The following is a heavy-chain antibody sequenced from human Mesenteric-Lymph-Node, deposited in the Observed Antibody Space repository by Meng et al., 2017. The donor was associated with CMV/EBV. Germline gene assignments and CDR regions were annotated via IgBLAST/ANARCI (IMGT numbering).Heavy chain of an antibody. D-gene: IGHD2/OR15-2a*01. V-gene: IGHV4-39*01. Sequence: SETLSLTCTVSGDAISNGEYYWGWIRQPPGKGLEWIGTIYYSGTTYYNPALKSRITMSVDTSKNQFSLKLSSVTAADTAVYYCARQPEDFCNSIDCYHQPFDSWGQGALVTVSS. J-gene: IGHJ4*02. CDR2: IYYSGTT. CDR1: GDAISNGEYY. CDR3: ARQPEDFCNSIDCYHQPFDS.